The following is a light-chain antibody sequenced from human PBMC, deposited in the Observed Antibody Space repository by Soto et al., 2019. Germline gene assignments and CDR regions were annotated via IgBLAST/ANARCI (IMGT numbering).Light chain of an antibody. CDR3: QQFTNWPPDT. V-gene: IGKV3-15*01. CDR2: GAS. J-gene: IGKJ2*01. CDR1: QSVSIN. Sequence: VLTQSPATLSVSPGESATLSCRASQSVSINLAWYQQRPGQAPRLIIYGASTMATGTPARFSGSGSGTEFTLTITSLQSEDFAIYFCQQFTNWPPDTFGQGNKLEIK.